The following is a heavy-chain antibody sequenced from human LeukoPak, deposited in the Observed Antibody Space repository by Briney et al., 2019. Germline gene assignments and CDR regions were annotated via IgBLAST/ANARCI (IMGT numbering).Heavy chain of an antibody. CDR3: AVRCSGGSCYSGGFDY. D-gene: IGHD2-15*01. CDR1: GFTFSSYA. V-gene: IGHV3-23*01. Sequence: GGSLRLSCAASGFTFSSYAMSWVRQAPGKGLEWVSAISGSGGSTYYADSVKGRFTISRDNSKNTLYLQMNSLRAEDTAVYHCAVRCSGGSCYSGGFDYWGQGTLVTVSS. J-gene: IGHJ4*02. CDR2: ISGSGGST.